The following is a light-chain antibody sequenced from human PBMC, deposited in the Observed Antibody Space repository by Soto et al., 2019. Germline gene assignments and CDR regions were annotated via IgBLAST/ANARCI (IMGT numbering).Light chain of an antibody. CDR2: DAS. CDR1: QDIATY. CDR3: QQYDNLPPTWT. J-gene: IGKJ1*01. Sequence: DIQMTQSPSSLSASVGNRVSITCQDIQDIATYLNWYQQKPGKAPNLLIYDASNLETGVPSRFSGGGSGTHFTFTISNLQPEDIATYYCQQYDNLPPTWTFGQGTKVDI. V-gene: IGKV1-33*01.